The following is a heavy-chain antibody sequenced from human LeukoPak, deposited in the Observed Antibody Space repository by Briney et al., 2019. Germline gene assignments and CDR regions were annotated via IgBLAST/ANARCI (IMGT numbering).Heavy chain of an antibody. Sequence: PGRSLRLSCAASGFTFSSYAMHWVRQAPGKGLEWVAVISYDGSNKYYADSVKGRFTISRDNSKNTLYLQMNSLRAEDTAVYYCARDTRVGGSGAFDIWGQGTMVTVSS. CDR3: ARDTRVGGSGAFDI. CDR2: ISYDGSNK. V-gene: IGHV3-30-3*01. J-gene: IGHJ3*02. D-gene: IGHD3-16*01. CDR1: GFTFSSYA.